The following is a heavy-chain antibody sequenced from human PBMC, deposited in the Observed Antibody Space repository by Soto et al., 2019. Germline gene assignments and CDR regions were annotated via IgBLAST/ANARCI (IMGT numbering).Heavy chain of an antibody. V-gene: IGHV3-15*01. CDR1: GFTFSNAW. CDR2: IKSKTDGGTT. CDR3: TTAGTTVPGYYYYGMDV. J-gene: IGHJ6*02. D-gene: IGHD1-7*01. Sequence: GGSLRLSCAASGFTFSNAWMSWVRQAPGKGLEWVGRIKSKTDGGTTDYAAPVKGRFTISRDDSKNTLYLQMNSLKTEDTAMYYCTTAGTTVPGYYYYGMDVWGQGTTVTAP.